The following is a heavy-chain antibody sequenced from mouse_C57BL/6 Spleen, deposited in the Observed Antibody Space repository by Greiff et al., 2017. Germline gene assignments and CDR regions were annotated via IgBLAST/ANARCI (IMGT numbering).Heavy chain of an antibody. Sequence: VQLQQSGPELVKPGASVKIPCKASGYTFTDYNTDWVKQSHGKSLEWIGDINPNNGGTIYNQKFKGKATLTVDKSSSTAYMELRSLTSEDTAVYYCARKGNYDGYYGVYFDYWGQGTTLTVSS. CDR3: ARKGNYDGYYGVYFDY. V-gene: IGHV1-18*01. D-gene: IGHD2-3*01. CDR2: INPNNGGT. J-gene: IGHJ2*01. CDR1: GYTFTDYN.